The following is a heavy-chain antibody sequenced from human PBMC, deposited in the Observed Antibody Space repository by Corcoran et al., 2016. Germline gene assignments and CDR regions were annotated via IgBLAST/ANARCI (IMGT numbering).Heavy chain of an antibody. D-gene: IGHD2-21*02. CDR1: GGSISSSSYY. V-gene: IGHV4-39*07. Sequence: QLQLQESGPGLVKPSETLSLTCTVSGGSISSSSYYWGWIRQPPGKGLEWIGSIYYSGSTYYNPSLKSRVTISVDTSKNQFSLTLSSVTAADTAVDYCARWPSLLSPSRDKYPFDYWGQGTLVTVSS. CDR3: ARWPSLLSPSRDKYPFDY. CDR2: IYYSGST. J-gene: IGHJ4*02.